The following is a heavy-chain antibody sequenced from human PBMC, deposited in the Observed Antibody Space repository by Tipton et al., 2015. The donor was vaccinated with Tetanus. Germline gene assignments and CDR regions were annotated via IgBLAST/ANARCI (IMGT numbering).Heavy chain of an antibody. D-gene: IGHD2-8*02. Sequence: GLVKPSETLSLTCTVSGGSMSNNYWSWIRQPPGKGLEWVGYVYYTGDTNYNPSLKSRVTISMDRSENQISLKMTSVTAADTAVYYCAGVTAQRTELYFEHWGQGTQVTVSS. CDR2: VYYTGDT. J-gene: IGHJ1*01. V-gene: IGHV4-59*01. CDR1: GGSMSNNY. CDR3: AGVTAQRTELYFEH.